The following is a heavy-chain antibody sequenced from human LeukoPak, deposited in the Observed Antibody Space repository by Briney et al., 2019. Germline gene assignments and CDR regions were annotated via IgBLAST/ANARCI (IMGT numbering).Heavy chain of an antibody. V-gene: IGHV3-21*01. Sequence: GGSLRLSCAASGVTFSNDGMDWVRQAPGQGLEWVSSISASSTYIWYADSVKGRFTISRDNAQSSLYLQMDSLRAEDTAVYYCARERACGASSCVAYYFDSWGQGTLVTVSS. CDR2: ISASSTYI. CDR3: ARERACGASSCVAYYFDS. CDR1: GVTFSNDG. J-gene: IGHJ4*02. D-gene: IGHD2-2*01.